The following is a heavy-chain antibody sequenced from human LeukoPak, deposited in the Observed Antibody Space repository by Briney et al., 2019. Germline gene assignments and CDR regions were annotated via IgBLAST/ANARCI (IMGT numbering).Heavy chain of an antibody. J-gene: IGHJ4*02. CDR3: AGRITIFGVVTDY. Sequence: ASVKVSCKASGYTFTSYAMHWVRQAPGQRLEWMGWINAGNGNTKYSQKFQGRVTITRDTSASTAYMELSSLRSDDTAVYYCAGRITIFGVVTDYWGQGTLVTVSS. CDR2: INAGNGNT. D-gene: IGHD3-3*01. CDR1: GYTFTSYA. V-gene: IGHV1-3*01.